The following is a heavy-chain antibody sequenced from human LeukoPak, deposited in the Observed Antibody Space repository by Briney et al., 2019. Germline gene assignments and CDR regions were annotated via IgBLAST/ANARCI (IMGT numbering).Heavy chain of an antibody. V-gene: IGHV4-59*01. CDR2: IYYSGCT. CDR3: ARVGRNYDSSGYYYGHYYFDY. CDR1: GGSISSYY. D-gene: IGHD3-22*01. Sequence: PSETLSLTCTVSGGSISSYYWSWLRQPPGKGLEWIGYIYYSGCTNYNPSLKSRVTISVDTSKNQFSLKLSSVTAADTAVYYCARVGRNYDSSGYYYGHYYFDYWGQGTLVTVSS. J-gene: IGHJ4*02.